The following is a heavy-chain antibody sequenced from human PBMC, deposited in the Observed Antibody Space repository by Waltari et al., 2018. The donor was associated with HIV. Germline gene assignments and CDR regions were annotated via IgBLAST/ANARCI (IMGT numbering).Heavy chain of an antibody. CDR1: GASFSGYY. V-gene: IGHV4-34*01. Sequence: QLQLQLWAARLLKPSETLSPTCAVYGASFSGYYWTWIRQPPGKGLEWIGEINHRGSTNYNPSLKSRVTISVDTSKNQFSLKLSSVTAADTAVYYCARGSIVLVPAATNYFDYWGQGTLVTVSS. CDR3: ARGSIVLVPAATNYFDY. J-gene: IGHJ4*02. D-gene: IGHD2-2*01. CDR2: INHRGST.